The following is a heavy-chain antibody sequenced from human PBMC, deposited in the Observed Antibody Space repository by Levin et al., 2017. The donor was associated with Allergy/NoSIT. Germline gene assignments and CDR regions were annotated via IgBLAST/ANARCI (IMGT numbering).Heavy chain of an antibody. CDR3: ANPLSYRYCSGGSCSYLAFDI. Sequence: GGSLRLSCAASGFTFSSYAMSWVRQAPGKGLEWVSAISGSGGSTYYADSVKGRFTISRDNSKNTLYLQMNSLRAEDTAVYYCANPLSYRYCSGGSCSYLAFDIWGQGTMVTVSS. CDR2: ISGSGGST. V-gene: IGHV3-23*01. D-gene: IGHD2-15*01. J-gene: IGHJ3*02. CDR1: GFTFSSYA.